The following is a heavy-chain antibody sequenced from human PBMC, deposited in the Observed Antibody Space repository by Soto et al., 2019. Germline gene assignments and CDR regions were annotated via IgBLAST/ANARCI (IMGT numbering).Heavy chain of an antibody. CDR2: IYFSGSA. CDR3: SSRYSGYGVY. V-gene: IGHV4-59*08. J-gene: IGHJ4*02. CDR1: GGSITSYY. D-gene: IGHD5-12*01. Sequence: QVQLQESGPGLVKPSETLSLTCTVSGGSITSYYWSWIRQPPGKGLEWLGYIYFSGSANYNPSLRSMVTISVDTSKYQFYLKLSSVTVADTAVYYCSSRYSGYGVYWGQGTLVAV.